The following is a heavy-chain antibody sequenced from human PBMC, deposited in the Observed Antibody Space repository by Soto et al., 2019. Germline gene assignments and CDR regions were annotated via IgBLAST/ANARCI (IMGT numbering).Heavy chain of an antibody. D-gene: IGHD3-10*01. CDR2: IYTSGAT. CDR3: ARRASGSGRHFDN. Sequence: QVQLQESGPGLVKPSETLSLTCTVSGDSISTYYWNWIRQPAGKALEWIGRIYTSGATNYNPSLRSRVTMSVDTSKNQCSLELSSVTAADTAVYYCARRASGSGRHFDNWGQGTLVTVSS. V-gene: IGHV4-4*07. CDR1: GDSISTYY. J-gene: IGHJ4*02.